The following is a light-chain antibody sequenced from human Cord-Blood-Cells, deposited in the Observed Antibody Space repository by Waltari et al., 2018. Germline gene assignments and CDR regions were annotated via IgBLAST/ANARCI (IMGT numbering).Light chain of an antibody. CDR3: YSRDSSGNHVV. CDR2: GKN. Sequence: SSALTQDPAVSVALGQRVRITCQGDSLRSYYASWYQQKPGQDPVLVIYGKNNRPSGIPDRFSGSSSGNTASVTITGAQAEDEADAYCYSRDSSGNHVVFGGGTKLTVL. CDR1: SLRSYY. V-gene: IGLV3-19*01. J-gene: IGLJ2*01.